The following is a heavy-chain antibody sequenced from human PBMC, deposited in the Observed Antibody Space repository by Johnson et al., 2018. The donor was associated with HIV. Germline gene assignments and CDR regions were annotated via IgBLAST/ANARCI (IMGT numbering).Heavy chain of an antibody. J-gene: IGHJ3*02. Sequence: VQVVESRGVLVQPGGSLRLSCAASGFTVSSNEMSWVRQAPGKGLEWVSSISGGSTYYADSVKGRFTISRDNSKNSLYLQMNSLRTEDTALYYCARAFPVVSLAFEIWGQGTMLTVSS. V-gene: IGHV3-38-3*01. D-gene: IGHD3-22*01. CDR2: ISGGST. CDR1: GFTVSSNE. CDR3: ARAFPVVSLAFEI.